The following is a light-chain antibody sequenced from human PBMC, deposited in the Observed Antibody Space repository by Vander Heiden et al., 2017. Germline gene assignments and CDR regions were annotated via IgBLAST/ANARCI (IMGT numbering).Light chain of an antibody. J-gene: IGKJ5*01. CDR1: QSLLDSNGNNY. CDR3: MQALQTPST. CDR2: LGS. V-gene: IGKV2-28*01. Sequence: DIVMTQSPLSLPVTPGEPASISCRSSQSLLDSNGNNYLDWYLQKPGQSPQLLIYLGSNRASGVPDRFSGSGSGTDFTLKISRVEAEDVGVYYCMQALQTPSTFGQGTRLEMK.